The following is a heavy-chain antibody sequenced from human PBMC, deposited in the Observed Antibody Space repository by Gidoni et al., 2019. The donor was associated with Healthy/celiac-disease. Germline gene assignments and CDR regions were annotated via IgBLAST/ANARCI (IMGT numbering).Heavy chain of an antibody. CDR2: ISWNSGSI. V-gene: IGHV3-9*01. CDR1: GFTFDDYA. D-gene: IGHD3-3*01. J-gene: IGHJ4*02. Sequence: EVQLVESGGGLVQPGRSLRLSCAASGFTFDDYAMHWVRQAPGKGLEWVSGISWNSGSIGYADSVKGRFTISRDNAKNSLYLQMNSLRAEDTALYYCAKDAMTIFGVVNYFDYWGQGTLVTVSS. CDR3: AKDAMTIFGVVNYFDY.